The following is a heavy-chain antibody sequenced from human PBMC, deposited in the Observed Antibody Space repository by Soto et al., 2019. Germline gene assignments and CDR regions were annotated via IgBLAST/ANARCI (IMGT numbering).Heavy chain of an antibody. V-gene: IGHV3-23*01. Sequence: EVQLLESGGGLVQPGGSLRLSCAASGFTFISYAMNWVRQAPGKGLQWVSAISGGGDATFYADSVKGRFTISRDHSRNTVTLQMNSLGADDTAVYYCARKVPGSTTRPDYWYFDLWGRGTLVTVSS. CDR3: ARKVPGSTTRPDYWYFDL. CDR1: GFTFISYA. D-gene: IGHD3-10*01. J-gene: IGHJ2*01. CDR2: ISGGGDAT.